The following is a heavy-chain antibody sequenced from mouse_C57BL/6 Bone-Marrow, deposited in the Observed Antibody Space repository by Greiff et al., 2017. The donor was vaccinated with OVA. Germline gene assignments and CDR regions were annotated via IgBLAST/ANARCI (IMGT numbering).Heavy chain of an antibody. D-gene: IGHD1-1*01. CDR2: IRLKSDNYAT. V-gene: IGHV6-3*01. J-gene: IGHJ1*03. CDR3: TGPITTVVAPYFDV. Sequence: DVKLVESGGGLVQPGGSMKLSCVASGFTFSNYWMNWVRQSPEKGLEWVAQIRLKSDNYATHYAESVKGRFTISRDDSKSSVYLQMNNLRAEDTGIYYCTGPITTVVAPYFDVWGTGTTVTVSS. CDR1: GFTFSNYW.